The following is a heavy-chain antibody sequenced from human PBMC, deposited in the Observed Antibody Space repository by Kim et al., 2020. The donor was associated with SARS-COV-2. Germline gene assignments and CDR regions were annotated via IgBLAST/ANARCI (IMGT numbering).Heavy chain of an antibody. Sequence: ETLSLTCTVSGGSVSSGSYYWSWIRQPPGKGLEWIAYIYYSGSTSYNPSLKSRLTMSVDTSKNQFSLKLSSVTAADTAVYYCARALRPHLTVAHFDYWGQGTLVTVSS. V-gene: IGHV4-61*01. CDR2: IYYSGST. CDR1: GGSVSSGSYY. J-gene: IGHJ4*02. D-gene: IGHD3-9*01. CDR3: ARALRPHLTVAHFDY.